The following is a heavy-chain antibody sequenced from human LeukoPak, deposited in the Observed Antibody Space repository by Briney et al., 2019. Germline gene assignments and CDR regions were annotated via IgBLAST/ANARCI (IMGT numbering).Heavy chain of an antibody. CDR1: GGSISSYY. D-gene: IGHD6-13*01. V-gene: IGHV4-4*07. CDR2: IYTSGST. Sequence: SETLSLTCTVSGGSISSYYWSWIRQPAGKGLEWIGHIYTSGSTNYNPSLKGRVTMSVDTSKNQFSLKLSSVTAADTAVYYCARGRVYSSSWYKSYYGMDVWGQGTTVTVSS. J-gene: IGHJ6*02. CDR3: ARGRVYSSSWYKSYYGMDV.